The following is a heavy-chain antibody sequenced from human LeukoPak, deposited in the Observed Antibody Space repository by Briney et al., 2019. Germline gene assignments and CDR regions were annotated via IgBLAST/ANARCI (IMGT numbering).Heavy chain of an antibody. Sequence: GGSLRLSCAASGFTLSSYSMNWVRQAPGKGLEWVSCISSSSSYIYYADSVKGRFTISRDNAKNSLYLQMNSLRAEDTALYYCARASLYDNSAYYLDYWGQGTLVTVSS. CDR3: ARASLYDNSAYYLDY. J-gene: IGHJ4*02. V-gene: IGHV3-21*04. D-gene: IGHD3-22*01. CDR1: GFTLSSYS. CDR2: ISSSSSYI.